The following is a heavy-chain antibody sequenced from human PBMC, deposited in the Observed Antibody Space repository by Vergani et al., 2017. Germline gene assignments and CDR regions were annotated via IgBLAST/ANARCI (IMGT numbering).Heavy chain of an antibody. J-gene: IGHJ5*02. CDR3: ARGDMRFLEWFTFDP. D-gene: IGHD3-3*01. V-gene: IGHV1-69*02. Sequence: QVQLVQSGAEVKKPGSSVKVSCKASGGTFSSYTISWVRQAPGQGLEWMGRIIPILGIANYAQKFQGRVTITADKSTSTAYMELSSLRSEDTAVYYCARGDMRFLEWFTFDPWGQGTLVTVSS. CDR2: IIPILGIA. CDR1: GGTFSSYT.